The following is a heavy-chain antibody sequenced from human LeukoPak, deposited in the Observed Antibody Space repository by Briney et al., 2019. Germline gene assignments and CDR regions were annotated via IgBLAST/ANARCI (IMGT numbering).Heavy chain of an antibody. CDR2: ISSSSSTI. CDR1: GFTFSSYG. V-gene: IGHV3-48*01. D-gene: IGHD3-22*01. CDR3: ARDWYDSSGDRDY. Sequence: PGGSLRLSCAASGFTFSSYGMHWVRQAPGKGLEWVSYISSSSSTIYYADSVKGRFTISRDNAKNSLYLQMNSLRAEDTAVYYCARDWYDSSGDRDYWGQGTLVTVSS. J-gene: IGHJ4*02.